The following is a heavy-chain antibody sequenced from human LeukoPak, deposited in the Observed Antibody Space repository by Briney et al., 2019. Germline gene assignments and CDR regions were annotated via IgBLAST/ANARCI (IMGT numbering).Heavy chain of an antibody. V-gene: IGHV4-39*01. CDR3: ATVPRIAAAGDY. CDR2: TYYSGST. D-gene: IGHD6-13*01. J-gene: IGHJ4*02. Sequence: SETLSLTCTVSGGSISSSSYYWGWIRQPPGKGLEWIGSTYYSGSTYYNPSLKSRVTISVDTSKNQFSLKLSSVTAADTAVYYCATVPRIAAAGDYWGQGTLVTVSS. CDR1: GGSISSSSYY.